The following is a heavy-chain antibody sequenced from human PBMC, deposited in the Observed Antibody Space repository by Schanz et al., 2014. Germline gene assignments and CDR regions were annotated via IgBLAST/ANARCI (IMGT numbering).Heavy chain of an antibody. V-gene: IGHV1-18*01. D-gene: IGHD1-26*01. CDR1: GYTFTSSG. CDR3: ARDRDQWDGNFCDF. Sequence: QVQLVQSGAEVKKPGASVKVSCKASGYTFTSSGFSWVRQAPGQGLEWMGWINGYNAHTNYAQKFQGRVTMTTDTYMSIVYMELTSMRSDDKAVNYCARDRDQWDGNFCDFWGQGTLVTVSS. J-gene: IGHJ4*02. CDR2: INGYNAHT.